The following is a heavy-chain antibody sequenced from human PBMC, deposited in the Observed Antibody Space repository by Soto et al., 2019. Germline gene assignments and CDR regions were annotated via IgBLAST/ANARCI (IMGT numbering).Heavy chain of an antibody. V-gene: IGHV1-18*04. CDR2: ISAYNGNT. CDR1: GYTLSSYG. CDR3: ARDTTFYYDSSVYYSYSYYGMDV. J-gene: IGHJ6*02. Sequence: ASLKVSCKASGYTLSSYGIIWVGPAPGQGLGGMGWISAYNGNTNYAQKLKGRVTMPTDTSTSTAYRELRSLRSDDTAVYYCARDTTFYYDSSVYYSYSYYGMDVGGQGTTVTVS. D-gene: IGHD3-22*01.